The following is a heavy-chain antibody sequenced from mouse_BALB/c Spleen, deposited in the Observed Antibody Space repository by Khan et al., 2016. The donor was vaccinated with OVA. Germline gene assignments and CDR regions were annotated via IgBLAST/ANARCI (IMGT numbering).Heavy chain of an antibody. Sequence: EVKLQQSGPGLVKPSQSLSLTCTVTGYSITSDYVWNWIRQFPGNNVEWMGYISYSGNTKYNPSLKSRTSITRDTSKNQSFLQLISLTTEDTATYYCARRYGGGFDYWGQGTTLTVSS. CDR2: ISYSGNT. CDR3: ARRYGGGFDY. D-gene: IGHD2-10*02. J-gene: IGHJ2*01. V-gene: IGHV3-2*02. CDR1: GYSITSDYV.